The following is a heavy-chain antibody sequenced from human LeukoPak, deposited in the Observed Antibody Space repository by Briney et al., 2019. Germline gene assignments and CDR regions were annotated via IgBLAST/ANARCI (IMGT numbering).Heavy chain of an antibody. CDR3: VKGSYSSSFSFDY. V-gene: IGHV3-64D*09. J-gene: IGHJ4*02. CDR2: ISSNGGST. D-gene: IGHD6-13*01. Sequence: PGGSLRLSCSASGFTFSSYARHWVRQDPGEGLEYVSAISSNGGSTYYADSVKGRFTISRDNSKNTLYLQMSSLRAEDTAVYYCVKGSYSSSFSFDYWGQGTLVTVSS. CDR1: GFTFSSYA.